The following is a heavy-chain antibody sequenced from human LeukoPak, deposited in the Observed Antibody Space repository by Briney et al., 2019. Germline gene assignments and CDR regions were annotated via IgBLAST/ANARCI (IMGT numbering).Heavy chain of an antibody. V-gene: IGHV4-34*01. Sequence: SETLSLTCAVYGGSFSGYYWSWIRQPPGKGLEWIEEINHSGSTNYNPSLKSRVTISVDTSKNQFSLKLSSVTAADTAVYYCARSVVVITRNNWFDPWGQGTLVTVSS. J-gene: IGHJ5*02. CDR3: ARSVVVITRNNWFDP. CDR2: INHSGST. CDR1: GGSFSGYY. D-gene: IGHD2-15*01.